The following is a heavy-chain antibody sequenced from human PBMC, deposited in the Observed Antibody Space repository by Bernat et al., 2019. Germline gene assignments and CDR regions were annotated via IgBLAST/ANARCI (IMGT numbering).Heavy chain of an antibody. CDR3: TTLTYYDFWSGTPMIDY. D-gene: IGHD3-3*01. CDR2: IKSKTDGGTT. V-gene: IGHV3-15*01. Sequence: EVQLVESGGGLVKPGGSLRLSCAASGFTFSNAWMSWVRQAPGKGLAWVGRIKSKTDGGTTDYAAPVKGRFTISRDDYKNTLYLQMNSLKTEDTAVYYCTTLTYYDFWSGTPMIDYWGQGTLVTVSS. CDR1: GFTFSNAW. J-gene: IGHJ4*02.